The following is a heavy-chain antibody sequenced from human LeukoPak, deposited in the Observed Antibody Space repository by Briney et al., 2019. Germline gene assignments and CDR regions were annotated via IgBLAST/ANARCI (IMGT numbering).Heavy chain of an antibody. CDR3: ARAQKYNYDFWSGSSYYYYYMDV. J-gene: IGHJ6*03. Sequence: PGGSLRLSCAASGFTFSSYWMHWVRQAPGKGLVWVSRINSDGSSTSYADSVKGRFTTSRDNAKNTLYLQMNSLRAEDTAVYYCARAQKYNYDFWSGSSYYYYYMDVWGKGTTVTVSS. D-gene: IGHD3-3*01. CDR1: GFTFSSYW. CDR2: INSDGSST. V-gene: IGHV3-74*01.